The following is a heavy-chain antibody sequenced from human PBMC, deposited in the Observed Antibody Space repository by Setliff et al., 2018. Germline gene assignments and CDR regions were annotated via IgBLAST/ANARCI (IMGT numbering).Heavy chain of an antibody. CDR2: IIPNSGGT. V-gene: IGHV1-2*04. J-gene: IGHJ4*02. CDR3: ARGGYSGSYDFDY. D-gene: IGHD1-26*01. CDR1: GGTFSSYG. Sequence: ASVKVSCKASGGTFSSYGISWVRQAPGQGLEWMGGIIPNSGGTNYAQKFQGWVTMTRDTSISTAYMELSRLRSDDTAVYYCARGGYSGSYDFDYWGQGTLVTVSS.